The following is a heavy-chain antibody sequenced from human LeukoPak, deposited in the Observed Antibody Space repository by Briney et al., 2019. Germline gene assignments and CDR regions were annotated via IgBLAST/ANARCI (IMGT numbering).Heavy chain of an antibody. V-gene: IGHV4-39*07. CDR1: GGSISSSSYY. Sequence: SETLTLTCTVSGGSISSSSYYWVWIRQPPGQGLEWIGSIYYTGSTYYNPSLKSRVTISVDTSKNQFSLRLTSVTAADTAVYYCARDRQQLVRGDHFDYWGQGTLVTVSS. CDR3: ARDRQQLVRGDHFDY. J-gene: IGHJ4*02. CDR2: IYYTGST. D-gene: IGHD6-13*01.